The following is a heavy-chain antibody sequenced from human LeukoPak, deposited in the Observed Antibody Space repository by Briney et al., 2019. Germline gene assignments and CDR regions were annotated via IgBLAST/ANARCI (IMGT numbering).Heavy chain of an antibody. CDR1: GFTFSSYA. CDR2: ISGSGGST. D-gene: IGHD2-2*02. J-gene: IGHJ4*02. V-gene: IGHV3-23*01. CDR3: ARVVVPAAISY. Sequence: GGSLRLSCAAPGFTFSSYAMSWVRQAPGKGLEWVSAISGSGGSTYYADSVKGRFTISRDNSKNTLYLQMNSLRAEDTAVYYCARVVVPAAISYWGQGTLVTVSS.